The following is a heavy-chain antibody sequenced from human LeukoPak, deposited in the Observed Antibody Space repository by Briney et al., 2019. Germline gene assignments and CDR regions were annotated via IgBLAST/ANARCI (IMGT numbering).Heavy chain of an antibody. D-gene: IGHD1-26*01. V-gene: IGHV4-39*07. CDR1: GGSISSSSYY. Sequence: SETLSLTCTVSGGSISSSSYYWGWIRQPPGKGLEWIGSICYSGSTYYNPSLKSRVTISVDTSKNQFSLKLSSVTAADTAVYYCARIIGAYYGMDVWGQGTTVTVSS. CDR2: ICYSGST. CDR3: ARIIGAYYGMDV. J-gene: IGHJ6*02.